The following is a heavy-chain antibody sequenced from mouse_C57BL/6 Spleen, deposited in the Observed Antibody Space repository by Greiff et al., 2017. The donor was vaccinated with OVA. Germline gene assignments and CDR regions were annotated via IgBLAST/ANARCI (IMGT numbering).Heavy chain of an antibody. D-gene: IGHD1-1*01. CDR2: IDPETGGT. CDR3: TRRDYGSSYNY. J-gene: IGHJ2*01. CDR1: GYTFTDYE. V-gene: IGHV1-15*01. Sequence: ESGAELVRPGASVTLSCKASGYTFTDYEMHWVKQTPVHGLEWIGAIDPETGGTAYNQKFKGKAILTADKSSSTAYMELRSLTSEDSAVYYCTRRDYGSSYNYWGQGTTLTVSS.